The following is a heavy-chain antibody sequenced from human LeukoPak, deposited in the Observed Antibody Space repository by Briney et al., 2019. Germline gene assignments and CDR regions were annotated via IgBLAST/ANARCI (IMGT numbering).Heavy chain of an antibody. Sequence: SETLSLTCTVSGGSISSGGYYWSWIRQPPGKGLEWIGYIYHSGSTYYNPSLKSRVTISVDRSKNQFSLKLSSVTAADTAVYYCARVLVLYYFDYWGQGTLVTVSS. V-gene: IGHV4-30-2*01. D-gene: IGHD6-13*01. CDR2: IYHSGST. CDR3: ARVLVLYYFDY. J-gene: IGHJ4*02. CDR1: GGSISSGGYY.